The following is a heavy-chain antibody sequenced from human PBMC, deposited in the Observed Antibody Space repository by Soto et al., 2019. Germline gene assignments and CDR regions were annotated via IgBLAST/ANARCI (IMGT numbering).Heavy chain of an antibody. CDR1: GYIFNNHW. CDR3: ERNSIIVSPLYVLHV. V-gene: IGHV5-51*01. Sequence: GESLKISCNASGYIFNNHWIGWVRQMPGKGLEWMGIIFPSDSDTRYSPSFQGQVTISADKSITTAYLQWSSLKASDTAKYYCERNSIIVSPLYVLHVWGPGITVTVYS. D-gene: IGHD1-26*01. CDR2: IFPSDSDT. J-gene: IGHJ6*02.